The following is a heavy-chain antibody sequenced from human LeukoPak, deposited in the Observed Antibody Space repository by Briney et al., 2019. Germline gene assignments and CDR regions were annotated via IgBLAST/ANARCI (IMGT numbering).Heavy chain of an antibody. J-gene: IGHJ4*02. D-gene: IGHD2-8*01. CDR2: ISYDGSNK. Sequence: QAGGSLRLSCAASGFTFSSYGMHWVRQAPGKGLEWVAVISYDGSNKYYADSVKGRFTISRDNSKNTLYLQMNSLRAEDTAVYYCAKDWRLGSGYCTNGVCPDPFDYWGQGTLVTVSS. V-gene: IGHV3-30*18. CDR3: AKDWRLGSGYCTNGVCPDPFDY. CDR1: GFTFSSYG.